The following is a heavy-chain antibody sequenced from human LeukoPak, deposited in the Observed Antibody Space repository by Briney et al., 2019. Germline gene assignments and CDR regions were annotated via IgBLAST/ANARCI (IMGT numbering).Heavy chain of an antibody. CDR2: LGISGDYA. Sequence: HTGGSLRLSCVASGFTLSSYAVSWVRQAPGKGLQWVSSLGISGDYAWYAGSVKGRFTISRDSSKNTLYLQMNRLGAEDTAVYYCAKAGSIRFDYWGQGTLVTVSS. V-gene: IGHV3-23*01. CDR3: AKAGSIRFDY. D-gene: IGHD1-26*01. CDR1: GFTLSSYA. J-gene: IGHJ4*02.